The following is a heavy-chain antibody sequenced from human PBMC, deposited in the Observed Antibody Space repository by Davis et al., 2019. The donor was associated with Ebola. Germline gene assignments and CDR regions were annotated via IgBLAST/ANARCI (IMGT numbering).Heavy chain of an antibody. D-gene: IGHD2-2*01. CDR2: IWYDGSKK. Sequence: GGSLRLSCAASGFSFSNYGMNWVRQVPGKGLEWVAIIWYDGSKKYYADSVKGRFTISRDNSKNTLYLQMNSLRAEDTAVYFCARQLPYYSYGMDVWGQGTTVTVSS. CDR1: GFSFSNYG. V-gene: IGHV3-33*01. CDR3: ARQLPYYSYGMDV. J-gene: IGHJ6*02.